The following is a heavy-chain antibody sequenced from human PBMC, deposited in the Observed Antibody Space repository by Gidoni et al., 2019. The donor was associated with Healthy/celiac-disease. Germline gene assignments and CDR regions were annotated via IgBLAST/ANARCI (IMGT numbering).Heavy chain of an antibody. CDR3: ARGHLSRRYYYDSSGYYSTFDY. D-gene: IGHD3-22*01. CDR2: INHRGST. CDR1: GGSFSGYY. J-gene: IGHJ4*02. V-gene: IGHV4-34*01. Sequence: QVQLQQWGAGLLKPSETLSLTCAVYGGSFSGYYWSWIRQPPGKGLEWIGEINHRGSTNYNPSLKSRVTISVDTSKNQFSLKLSSVTAADTAVYYCARGHLSRRYYYDSSGYYSTFDYWGQGTLVTVSS.